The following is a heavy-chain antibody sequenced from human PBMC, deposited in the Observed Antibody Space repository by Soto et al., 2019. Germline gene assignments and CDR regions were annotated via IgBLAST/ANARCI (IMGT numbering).Heavy chain of an antibody. D-gene: IGHD1-26*01. CDR1: GFSFSGFA. CDR2: ISYDGSYS. Sequence: QVQLVESGGGAVQPGRSLRVSCVTSGFSFSGFAMHWVRQAPGKGLESVAVISYDGSYSHHSDSVKGRFTISRDNSKTTLYLQMNRLRTEDTAVYYCAKDQGVGGTLGLFHYWGQGVLVTVSS. CDR3: AKDQGVGGTLGLFHY. V-gene: IGHV3-30*18. J-gene: IGHJ4*02.